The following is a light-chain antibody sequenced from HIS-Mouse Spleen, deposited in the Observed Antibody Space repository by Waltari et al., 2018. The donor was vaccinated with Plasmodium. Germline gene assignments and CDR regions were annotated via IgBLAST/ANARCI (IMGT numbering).Light chain of an antibody. J-gene: IGLJ2*01. Sequence: SYELTQPPSVSVSPGQTARHTCSGDALPKQYAYWYQQKPGQAPVLVIYKDRERPSGIPERFSGSSSGTTVTLTISGVQAEDEADYYCQSADSSGTYQVFGGGTKLTVL. CDR3: QSADSSGTYQV. CDR1: ALPKQY. V-gene: IGLV3-25*03. CDR2: KDR.